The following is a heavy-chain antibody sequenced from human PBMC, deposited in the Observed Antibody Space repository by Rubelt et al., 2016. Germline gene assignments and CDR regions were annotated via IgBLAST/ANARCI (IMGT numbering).Heavy chain of an antibody. CDR2: IYYSGST. Sequence: QLQLQESGPGLVKPSETLSLTCTVSGGSISSSSYCWGWIRQPPGKGLEWIGSIYYSGSTYYNPSLKGRVTRSVDKSKNRFALKLSSVTAADTAVYYCARVASPYDAFDIWGQGTMVTVSS. CDR1: GGSISSSSYC. J-gene: IGHJ3*02. V-gene: IGHV4-39*07. CDR3: ARVASPYDAFDI.